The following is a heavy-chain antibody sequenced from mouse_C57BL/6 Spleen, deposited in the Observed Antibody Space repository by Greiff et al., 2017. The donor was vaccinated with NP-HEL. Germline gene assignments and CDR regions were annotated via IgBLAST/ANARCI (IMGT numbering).Heavy chain of an antibody. CDR2: IDPETGGT. CDR1: GYTFTDYE. CDR3: TGRVYDCGDWFAY. J-gene: IGHJ3*01. V-gene: IGHV1-15*01. Sequence: QVQLQQSGAELVRPGASVTLSCKASGYTFTDYEMHWVKQTPVHGLEWIGAIDPETGGTAYTQTFKGKATLTADKSSSTAYMELRSLTSEDSAVYYCTGRVYDCGDWFAYWGQGTLVTVSA. D-gene: IGHD2-3*01.